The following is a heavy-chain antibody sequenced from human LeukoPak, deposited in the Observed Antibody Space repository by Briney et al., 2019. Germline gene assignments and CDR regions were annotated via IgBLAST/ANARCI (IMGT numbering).Heavy chain of an antibody. V-gene: IGHV3-33*06. CDR1: GFTFSSYG. CDR2: IWYDGSNK. Sequence: GRSLRLSCAASGFTFSSYGMHWVRQAPGKGLEWVAVIWYDGSNKYYADSVKGRFTISRDNSKNTLYLQMNSLRAEDTAVYYCAKGGQGFDYWGQGTLVTVSS. CDR3: AKGGQGFDY. J-gene: IGHJ4*02.